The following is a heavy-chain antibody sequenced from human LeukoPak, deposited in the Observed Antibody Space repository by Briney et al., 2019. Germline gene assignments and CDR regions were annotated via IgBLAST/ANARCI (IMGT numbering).Heavy chain of an antibody. CDR3: ARDLGYGDYT. Sequence: SETLSLTCTVSGGSVSSGSYYWSWIRQPPGKGLEWIGYIYYSGSTNYNPSLKSRVTISVDTSKNQFSLKLSSVTAADTAVYYCARDLGYGDYTWGQGTLVTVSS. CDR1: GGSVSSGSYY. V-gene: IGHV4-61*01. CDR2: IYYSGST. D-gene: IGHD4-17*01. J-gene: IGHJ4*02.